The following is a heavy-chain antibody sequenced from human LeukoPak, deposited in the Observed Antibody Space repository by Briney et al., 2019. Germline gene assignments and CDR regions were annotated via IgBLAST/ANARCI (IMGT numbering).Heavy chain of an antibody. CDR3: ATDLRDIVVVPAEDGAFDI. V-gene: IGHV1-24*01. D-gene: IGHD2-2*01. CDR1: GYTLTELS. CDR2: FDPEDGET. J-gene: IGHJ3*02. Sequence: GASVKVSCKVSGYTLTELSMHWVRQAPGKGLEWMGGFDPEDGETIYAQKFQGRVTMTEDTSTDTAYMELSSLRSEDTAVYYCATDLRDIVVVPAEDGAFDIWGQGTMVIVSS.